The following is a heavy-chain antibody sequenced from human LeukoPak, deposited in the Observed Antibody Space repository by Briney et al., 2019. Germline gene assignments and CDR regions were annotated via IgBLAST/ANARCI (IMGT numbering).Heavy chain of an antibody. Sequence: SETLSLTCTVSGGSISSYYWSWIRQPAGKGLEWIGRIYTSGSTNYNPSLKSRVTMSVDTSKNQFSLKLSSVTAADTAVYYCARDRRELGRRWFDPWGQGTLVTVSS. J-gene: IGHJ5*02. V-gene: IGHV4-4*07. CDR2: IYTSGST. CDR1: GGSISSYY. D-gene: IGHD1-1*01. CDR3: ARDRRELGRRWFDP.